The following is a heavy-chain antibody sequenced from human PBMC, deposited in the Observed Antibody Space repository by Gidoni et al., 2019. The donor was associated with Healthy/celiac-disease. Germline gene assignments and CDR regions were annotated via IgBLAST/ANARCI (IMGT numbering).Heavy chain of an antibody. Sequence: EVQLVESGGGLVKPGRSLRLSCTASGFTFGDYAMSWFRQAPGKGLEWVGFIRSKADGGTTEYAASVKGRFTISRDDSKSIAYLQMNSLKTEDTAVYYCTSDANYYDSSGYYDDNWFDPWGQGTLVTVSS. V-gene: IGHV3-49*05. CDR3: TSDANYYDSSGYYDDNWFDP. CDR2: IRSKADGGTT. J-gene: IGHJ5*02. CDR1: GFTFGDYA. D-gene: IGHD3-22*01.